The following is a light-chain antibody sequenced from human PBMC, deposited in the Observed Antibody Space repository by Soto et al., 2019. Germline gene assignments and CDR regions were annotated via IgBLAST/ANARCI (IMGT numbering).Light chain of an antibody. Sequence: QSALTQPPSASGSPGQSVTISCTGTSSDVGGDNYVSWYQQHPGKAPKLMIYEVSKRPSGVPDRFSGSKAGNTASLTVSGLQAEDEADYYCSSYAGSNVWVFGGGTKLTVL. CDR2: EVS. CDR3: SSYAGSNVWV. V-gene: IGLV2-8*01. CDR1: SSDVGGDNY. J-gene: IGLJ3*02.